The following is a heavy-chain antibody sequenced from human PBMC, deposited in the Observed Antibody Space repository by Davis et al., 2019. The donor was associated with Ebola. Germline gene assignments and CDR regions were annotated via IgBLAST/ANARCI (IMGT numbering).Heavy chain of an antibody. CDR2: INHSGST. CDR3: ARERGIAARRIDY. CDR1: GGSISSYY. D-gene: IGHD6-6*01. V-gene: IGHV4-34*01. Sequence: SETLSLTCTVSGGSISSYYWSWIRQPPGKGLEWIGEINHSGSTNYNPSLKSRVTISVDTSKNQFSLKLSSVIAADTAVYYCARERGIAARRIDYWGQGTLVTVSS. J-gene: IGHJ4*02.